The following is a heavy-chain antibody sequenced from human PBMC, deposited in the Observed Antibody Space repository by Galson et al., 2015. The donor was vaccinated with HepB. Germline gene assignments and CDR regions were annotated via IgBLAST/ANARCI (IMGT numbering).Heavy chain of an antibody. V-gene: IGHV3-30-3*01. CDR1: GFTFSSYA. J-gene: IGHJ4*02. CDR2: ISYDGSNK. CDR3: ARDMTEYSSSYYFDY. Sequence: SLRLSCAASGFTFSSYAMHWVRQAPGKGLEWVAVISYDGSNKYYADSVKGRFTISRDNSKNTLYLQMNSLRAEDTAVYYCARDMTEYSSSYYFDYWGQGTLVTVSS. D-gene: IGHD6-6*01.